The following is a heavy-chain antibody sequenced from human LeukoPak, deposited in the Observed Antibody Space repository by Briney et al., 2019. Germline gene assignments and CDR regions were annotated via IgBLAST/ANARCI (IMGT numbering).Heavy chain of an antibody. CDR1: GGSISSGGYY. CDR2: IYYSGST. D-gene: IGHD1-14*01. V-gene: IGHV4-31*03. J-gene: IGHJ5*02. CDR3: ARDFSPETAWFDP. Sequence: PSETLSLTCTVSGGSISSGGYYWSWIRQHPGKGLEWIGYIYYSGSTYYNPSLESRVTISVDTSKNQFSLKLSSVTAADTAVYYCARDFSPETAWFDPWGQGTLVTVSS.